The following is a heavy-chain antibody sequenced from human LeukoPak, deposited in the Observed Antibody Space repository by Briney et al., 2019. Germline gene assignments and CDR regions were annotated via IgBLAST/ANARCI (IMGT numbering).Heavy chain of an antibody. V-gene: IGHV3-23*01. Sequence: PGGSLRLSCAASGFTFSNYWMTWVRQAPGKGLEWVSAISGSGGSTYYADSVKGRFTISRDNSKNTLYLQMNSLRAEDTAVYYCAKDTSHCSGGSCYSDYWGQGTLVTVSS. CDR3: AKDTSHCSGGSCYSDY. D-gene: IGHD2-15*01. J-gene: IGHJ4*02. CDR2: ISGSGGST. CDR1: GFTFSNYW.